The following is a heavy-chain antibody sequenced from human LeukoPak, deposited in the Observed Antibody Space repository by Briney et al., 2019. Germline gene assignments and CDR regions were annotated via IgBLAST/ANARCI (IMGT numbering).Heavy chain of an antibody. V-gene: IGHV4-4*02. CDR3: ARDGDGYSSSWYYFFPGGDYFDY. Sequence: PSETLSLTCAVSGGSISSSNWWSWVRQPPGKGLEWIGEIYHSGSTNYNPSLKSRVTISVDTSKNQFSLKLSSVTAADTAVYYCARDGDGYSSSWYYFFPGGDYFDYWGQGTLVTVSS. D-gene: IGHD6-13*01. J-gene: IGHJ4*02. CDR2: IYHSGST. CDR1: GGSISSSNW.